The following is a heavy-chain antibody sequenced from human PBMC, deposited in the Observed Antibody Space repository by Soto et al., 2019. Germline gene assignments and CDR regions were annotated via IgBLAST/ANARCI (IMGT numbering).Heavy chain of an antibody. CDR3: ARKTCYGDYSDAFDI. Sequence: EVQLVESGGGVVRPGGSLRLSCAASGFTFDDYGMSWVRQAPGKGLEWVSGINWHGGSTGYADSVKRRFTISRDNAKNALYLQMNSVRAEDTALYHCARKTCYGDYSDAFDIWGQGTMVTVSS. J-gene: IGHJ3*02. CDR2: INWHGGST. D-gene: IGHD4-17*01. V-gene: IGHV3-20*01. CDR1: GFTFDDYG.